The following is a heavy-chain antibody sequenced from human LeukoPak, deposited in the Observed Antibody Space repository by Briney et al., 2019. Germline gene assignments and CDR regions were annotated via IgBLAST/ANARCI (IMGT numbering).Heavy chain of an antibody. D-gene: IGHD6-13*01. CDR1: GESFSGYY. Sequence: SETLSLTCAVYGESFSGYYWSWLRQPPGKGLEWIGEINHSGSTNNNPTLKSRVTISVDTSKNQFSLKLSSVTAADTAVYYCARGPYSSRYDYWGQGTVVTVSS. CDR2: INHSGST. CDR3: ARGPYSSRYDY. J-gene: IGHJ4*02. V-gene: IGHV4-34*01.